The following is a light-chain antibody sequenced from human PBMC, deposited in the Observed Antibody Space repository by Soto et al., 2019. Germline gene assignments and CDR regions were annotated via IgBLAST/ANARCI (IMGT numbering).Light chain of an antibody. CDR2: DNN. CDR1: SSNIGAGYN. J-gene: IGLJ1*01. Sequence: QSVLTQPPSVSGAPGQRVIISCTGRSSNIGAGYNVHWYQQLPGTAPRLLIYDNNNRPSGVPARFSVSKSDTSASLAITGLQPEDEADYYCQSYDSSLSGSYVFGTGTKLTVL. CDR3: QSYDSSLSGSYV. V-gene: IGLV1-40*01.